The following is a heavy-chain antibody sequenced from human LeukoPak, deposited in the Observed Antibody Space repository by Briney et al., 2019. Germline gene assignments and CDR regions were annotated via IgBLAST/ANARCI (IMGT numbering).Heavy chain of an antibody. CDR1: GFNFRNHW. J-gene: IGHJ4*02. CDR3: ARAQRRDY. Sequence: SGGSLRLSCAASGFNFRNHWMSWIRQAPGKGLEWVAQIKEDGTEKYYVDSVKGRFTISRDNAKNSLYLQMNSLRHEDTAVYYCARAQRRDYWGQGTLVTVSS. CDR2: IKEDGTEK. V-gene: IGHV3-7*01.